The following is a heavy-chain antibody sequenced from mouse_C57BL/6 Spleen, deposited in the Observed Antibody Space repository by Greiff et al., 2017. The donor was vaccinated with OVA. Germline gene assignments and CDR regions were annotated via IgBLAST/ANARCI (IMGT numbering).Heavy chain of an antibody. Sequence: VKLQESGAELVKPGASVKISCKASGYAFSSYWMNWVKQRPGKGLEWIGQIYPGNGDTNYNGKFKGKATLTADKSSSTAYMQLSSLTSEDSAVYLCARGMGHYFDYWGQGTTLTVSS. V-gene: IGHV1-80*01. J-gene: IGHJ2*01. CDR1: GYAFSSYW. D-gene: IGHD4-1*01. CDR2: IYPGNGDT. CDR3: ARGMGHYFDY.